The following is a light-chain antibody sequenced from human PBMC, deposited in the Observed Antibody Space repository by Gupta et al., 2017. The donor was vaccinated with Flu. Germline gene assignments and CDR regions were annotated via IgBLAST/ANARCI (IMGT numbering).Light chain of an antibody. CDR3: QKYDTAPET. CDR1: KSVRSNH. V-gene: IGKV3-20*01. J-gene: IGKJ1*01. Sequence: RTLSLAPRENTATTNSRSKSVRSNHLAWYQQKPGKAPKLVIYGVSTRDTGIPDRFSGSGSGTEFTLSISSLEPEDVAVYYCQKYDTAPETFGLGTKVEIK. CDR2: GVS.